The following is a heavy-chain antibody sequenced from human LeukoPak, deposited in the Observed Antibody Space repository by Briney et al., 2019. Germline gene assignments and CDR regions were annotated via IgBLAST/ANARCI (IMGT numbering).Heavy chain of an antibody. J-gene: IGHJ5*02. CDR2: ISGSGGST. Sequence: GGSLRLSCAASGFTFSSYAMSWVRQAPGKGLEWVSAISGSGGSTYYADSMKGRFTISRDNSKNTLYLQMNSLRAEDTAVYYCAKGSRYFDWFRGEVDPWGQGTLVTVSS. D-gene: IGHD3-9*01. V-gene: IGHV3-23*01. CDR1: GFTFSSYA. CDR3: AKGSRYFDWFRGEVDP.